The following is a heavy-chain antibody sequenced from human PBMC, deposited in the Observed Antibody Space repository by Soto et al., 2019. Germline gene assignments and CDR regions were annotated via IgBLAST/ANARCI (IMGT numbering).Heavy chain of an antibody. Sequence: PGGSLRLSCAASGFTFSSYWMHWVRQDPGQGLVWVSRINTDGSGTNYADSVKGRFTISRDNAKNTLHLRMNSLRAEDTAVYYCARAPSTLARGAFDIWGQGTMVTVSS. CDR3: ARAPSTLARGAFDI. V-gene: IGHV3-74*01. CDR2: INTDGSGT. CDR1: GFTFSSYW. D-gene: IGHD3-10*01. J-gene: IGHJ3*02.